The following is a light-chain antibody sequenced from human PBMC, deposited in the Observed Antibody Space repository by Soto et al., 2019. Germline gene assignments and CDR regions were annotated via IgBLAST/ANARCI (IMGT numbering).Light chain of an antibody. Sequence: ETVLTQSPATLSLSPGEGATLSCRASQSVSSFLAWYQQKPGQAPRLLIYDASNRATGIPARFSGSGSGTDSTLTISSLEPEDFAVYYCQQHTNWPLTFGGGTKVDIK. V-gene: IGKV3-11*01. CDR2: DAS. CDR1: QSVSSF. CDR3: QQHTNWPLT. J-gene: IGKJ4*01.